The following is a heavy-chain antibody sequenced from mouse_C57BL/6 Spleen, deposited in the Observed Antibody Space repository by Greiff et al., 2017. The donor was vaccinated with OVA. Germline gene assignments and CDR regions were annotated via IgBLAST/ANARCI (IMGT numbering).Heavy chain of an antibody. Sequence: VQRVESGPELVKPGASVKISCKASGYAFSSSWMNWVKQRPGKGLEWIGRIYPGDGDTNYNGKFKGKATLTADKSSSTAYMQLSSMTSEYSAVYFCARGYYGNFYWYFDVWGTGTTGTVSS. J-gene: IGHJ1*03. CDR1: GYAFSSSW. D-gene: IGHD2-1*01. CDR2: IYPGDGDT. CDR3: ARGYYGNFYWYFDV. V-gene: IGHV1-82*01.